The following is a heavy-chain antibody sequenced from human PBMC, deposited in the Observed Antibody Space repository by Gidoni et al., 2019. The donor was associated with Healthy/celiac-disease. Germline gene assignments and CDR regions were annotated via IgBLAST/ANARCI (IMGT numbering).Heavy chain of an antibody. Sequence: QVQLVQSGAEVKKPGSSVKVSCKASGGTFSSYAISWVRQAPGQGLEWMGRILPLLGIANYAQKFQGRVTITADKSTSTAYMELSSLRSEDTAVYYCARESIAARPAPDYWGQGTLVTVSS. D-gene: IGHD6-6*01. CDR3: ARESIAARPAPDY. V-gene: IGHV1-69*04. J-gene: IGHJ4*02. CDR1: GGTFSSYA. CDR2: ILPLLGIA.